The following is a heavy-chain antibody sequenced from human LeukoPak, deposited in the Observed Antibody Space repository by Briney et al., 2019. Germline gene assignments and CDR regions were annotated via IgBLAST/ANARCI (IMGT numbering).Heavy chain of an antibody. CDR1: GFTFSSYG. Sequence: GGSLRLSCAASGFTFSSYGMHWVRQAPGKGLEWVANIKQDGSEKYYVDSVKGRFTISRDNAKNSLYLQMNSLRAEDTAVYYCARVRYDFWSGYSSVNAFDIWGQGTMVTVSS. V-gene: IGHV3-7*01. CDR3: ARVRYDFWSGYSSVNAFDI. D-gene: IGHD3-3*01. CDR2: IKQDGSEK. J-gene: IGHJ3*02.